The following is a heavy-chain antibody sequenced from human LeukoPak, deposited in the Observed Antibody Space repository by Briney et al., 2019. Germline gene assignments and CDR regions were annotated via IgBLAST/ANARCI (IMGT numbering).Heavy chain of an antibody. CDR2: ITWNSGTI. Sequence: GGSLRLSCAASGFTFDDLAMHWVRQAPGRVLKGVSGITWNSGTIDYADSVKGHADSVKGRFTISRDNANNSLCLQMDSLRAEDTAVYSCPRWGLSYTIDYWGQGTLVTVSS. CDR3: PRWGLSYTIDY. CDR1: GFTFDDLA. V-gene: IGHV3-9*01. J-gene: IGHJ4*02. D-gene: IGHD5-24*01.